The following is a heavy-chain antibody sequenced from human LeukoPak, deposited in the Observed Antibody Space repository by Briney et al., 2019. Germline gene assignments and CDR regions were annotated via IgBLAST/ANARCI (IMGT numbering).Heavy chain of an antibody. CDR1: GYSISSGYY. J-gene: IGHJ5*02. Sequence: SETLTLTCAVSGYSISSGYYWGWIRQPPGKGLEWIGSIYHSGSTYYNPSLKSRVTISVDPSKNQFSLKLSSVPAADTAVYYCARQYDYGFWFDPWGQGTLVTVSS. D-gene: IGHD4-17*01. CDR2: IYHSGST. V-gene: IGHV4-38-2*01. CDR3: ARQYDYGFWFDP.